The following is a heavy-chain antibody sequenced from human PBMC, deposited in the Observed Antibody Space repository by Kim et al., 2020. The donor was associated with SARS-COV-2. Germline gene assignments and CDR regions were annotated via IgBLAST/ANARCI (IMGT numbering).Heavy chain of an antibody. CDR2: ISGSGGST. CDR3: AKVAQGRIVVVITKYYFDY. J-gene: IGHJ4*02. Sequence: GGSLRLSCAASGFTFSSYAMSWVRQAPGKGLEWVSAISGSGGSTYYADSVKGRFTISRDNSKNTLYLQMNSLRAEDTAVYYCAKVAQGRIVVVITKYYFDYWGQGTLVTVSS. D-gene: IGHD3-22*01. V-gene: IGHV3-23*01. CDR1: GFTFSSYA.